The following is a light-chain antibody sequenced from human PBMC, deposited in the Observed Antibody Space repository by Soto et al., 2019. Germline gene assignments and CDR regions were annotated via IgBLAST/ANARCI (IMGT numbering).Light chain of an antibody. Sequence: EIVLTQSPATLSSFPGDRFALSCRASQAVNTILAWYQHKPGQAPRLLIYLASNRAAAVPARFSGRGSGADFTLTISNVGPEDFAVYYCHQSQSWPRTLGKGTKFDIK. V-gene: IGKV3-11*01. CDR3: HQSQSWPRT. CDR2: LAS. J-gene: IGKJ1*01. CDR1: QAVNTI.